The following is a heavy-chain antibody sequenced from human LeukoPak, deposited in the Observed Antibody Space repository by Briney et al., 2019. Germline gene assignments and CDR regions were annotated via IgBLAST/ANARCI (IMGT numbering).Heavy chain of an antibody. J-gene: IGHJ3*02. CDR2: IYSGGST. CDR3: ARVRIAVAGDHDAFDI. V-gene: IGHV3-53*01. D-gene: IGHD6-19*01. CDR1: GFTVSSNY. Sequence: GGSLRLSCAASGFTVSSNYMSWVRQAPGKGLEWVSVIYSGGSTYYADSVKGRFTISRDNAKNTLYLQMNSLRAEDTAVYYCARVRIAVAGDHDAFDIWGQGTMVTVSS.